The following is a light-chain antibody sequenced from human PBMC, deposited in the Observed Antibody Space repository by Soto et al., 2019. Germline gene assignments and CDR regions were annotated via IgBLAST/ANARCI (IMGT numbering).Light chain of an antibody. J-gene: IGKJ4*01. CDR3: QQHINWPLT. CDR2: DAS. CDR1: QSVSSY. Sequence: EIVLTQSPATLSLSPGERATLSCRASQSVSSYFAWYQHKPGQAPRLLIYDASNRATGIPTRFSGSGSGTDFTLTINSLEPEDFAVYYCQQHINWPLTFGGGTKVEIK. V-gene: IGKV3-11*01.